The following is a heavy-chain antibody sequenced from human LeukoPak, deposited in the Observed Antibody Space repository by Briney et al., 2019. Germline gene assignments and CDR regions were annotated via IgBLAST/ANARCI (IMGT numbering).Heavy chain of an antibody. J-gene: IGHJ4*02. CDR2: ISWNSGSI. CDR3: AKAVRGVILYYFDY. CDR1: GFTFDDYA. V-gene: IGHV3-9*01. D-gene: IGHD3-10*01. Sequence: GRSLRLSCAASGFTFDDYAMPWVRQAPGKGMEWVSGISWNSGSIGYADSVKGRFTISRDNAKNSLYLQMNSLRAEDTALYYCAKAVRGVILYYFDYWGQGTLVTVSS.